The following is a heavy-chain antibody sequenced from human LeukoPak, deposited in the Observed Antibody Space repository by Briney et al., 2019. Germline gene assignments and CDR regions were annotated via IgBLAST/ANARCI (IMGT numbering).Heavy chain of an antibody. V-gene: IGHV4-34*01. CDR3: ARVVGEPSVSYNWFDP. CDR2: INHSGST. CDR1: GGSFSGYY. Sequence: SETLSLTCAVYGGSFSGYYWSWIRQPPGKGLEWIGEINHSGSTNYNPSLKSRVTISVDTSKNQFSLKLSPVTAADTAVYYCARVVGEPSVSYNWFDPWGQGTLVTVSS. J-gene: IGHJ5*02. D-gene: IGHD3-10*01.